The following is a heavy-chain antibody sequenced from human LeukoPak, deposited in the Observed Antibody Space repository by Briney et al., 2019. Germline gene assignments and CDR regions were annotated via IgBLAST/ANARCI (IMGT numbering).Heavy chain of an antibody. J-gene: IGHJ4*02. V-gene: IGHV4-34*01. CDR1: GGSFSGYY. CDR2: INHSGST. D-gene: IGHD1-26*01. CDR3: ASGGGELLFDY. Sequence: PSETLSLTCAVYGGSFSGYYWSWIRQPPGKGLEWIGEINHSGSTNYNPSLKSRVTISVDTSKNQFSLKLSSVTAADTAVYYCASGGGELLFDYWGQGTLVTVSS.